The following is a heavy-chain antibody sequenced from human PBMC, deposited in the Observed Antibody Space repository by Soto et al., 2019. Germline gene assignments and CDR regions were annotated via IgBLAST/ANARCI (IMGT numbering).Heavy chain of an antibody. CDR1: GFTVSSNY. J-gene: IGHJ6*02. Sequence: VQLEESGGGLIQPGGSLRLSCAASGFTVSSNYMTWVRQAPGKGLEWVSGIYSGGSTYYADSVKGRFTISRDNSKNTVDLQMNRLRAEDTAMYYCTRGWFFGVEGGMDVWGQGTTVTVSS. CDR3: TRGWFFGVEGGMDV. D-gene: IGHD3-3*01. V-gene: IGHV3-53*01. CDR2: IYSGGST.